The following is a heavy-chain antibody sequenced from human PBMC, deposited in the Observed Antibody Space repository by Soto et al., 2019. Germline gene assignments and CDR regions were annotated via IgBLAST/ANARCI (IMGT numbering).Heavy chain of an antibody. D-gene: IGHD5-18*01. CDR2: SNHVGNT. V-gene: IGHV4-34*01. J-gene: IGHJ4*02. CDR1: GGSFSGYY. Sequence: QVQLQQWGAGLLKPSETLSLTCAVYGGSFSGYYWSWIRQPPGKGLEWIGESNHVGNTKYNPSLKSRVPMSVDPSKNQFALRLSSVTAAETAVYYCARVLRAGVTTDWGQGTLVLVSS. CDR3: ARVLRAGVTTD.